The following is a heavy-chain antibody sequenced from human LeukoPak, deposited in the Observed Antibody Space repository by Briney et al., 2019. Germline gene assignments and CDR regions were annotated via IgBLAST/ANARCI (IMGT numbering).Heavy chain of an antibody. D-gene: IGHD6-13*01. CDR3: ARGGIAAPRGYYYYYYMGV. Sequence: SETLSLTCAVYGGSFSGYYWSWIRQPPGEGLEWSGEINHSGSTNYNPSLKSRVTISVDTSTNQFSLKLSSVTAADTVVYYCARGGIAAPRGYYYYYYMGVWGKGTTVTVSS. CDR1: GGSFSGYY. J-gene: IGHJ6*03. V-gene: IGHV4-34*01. CDR2: INHSGST.